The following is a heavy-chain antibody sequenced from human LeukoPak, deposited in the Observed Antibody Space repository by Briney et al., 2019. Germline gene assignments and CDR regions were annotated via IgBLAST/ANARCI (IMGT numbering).Heavy chain of an antibody. Sequence: SETLSLTCTVSGDSISTYYWNWIRQPPGKVLEWIGYIYYSGSTNYNPSLKSRVTISVDTSKNQFSLKLSSVTAADTAVYYCARVDCSGGSCYAFDIWGQGTMVTVSS. J-gene: IGHJ3*02. CDR1: GDSISTYY. CDR2: IYYSGST. V-gene: IGHV4-59*01. CDR3: ARVDCSGGSCYAFDI. D-gene: IGHD2-15*01.